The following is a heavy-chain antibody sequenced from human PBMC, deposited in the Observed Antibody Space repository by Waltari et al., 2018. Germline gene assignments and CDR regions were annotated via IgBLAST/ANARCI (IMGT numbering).Heavy chain of an antibody. CDR1: GGTFSSYA. V-gene: IGHV1-69*12. Sequence: QVQLVQSGAEVKKPGSSVKVSCKASGGTFSSYAISWVRQAPGQGLEWMGGINPILGTANYAQKFQGRVTITEDESTGTAYMGLSSLRSEDTAVYYCARVSAAGRVPTVLTVFDYWGQGTLVTVSS. CDR2: INPILGTA. CDR3: ARVSAAGRVPTVLTVFDY. D-gene: IGHD6-13*01. J-gene: IGHJ4*02.